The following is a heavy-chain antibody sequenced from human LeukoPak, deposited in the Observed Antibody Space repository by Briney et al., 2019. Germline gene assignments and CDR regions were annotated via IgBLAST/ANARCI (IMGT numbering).Heavy chain of an antibody. CDR2: ISYDGSNK. Sequence: PGGSLRLSCAASGFTFSSYGMHWVRQAPGKGLEWVAVISYDGSNKYYADSVKGRFTISRDNSKNTLYLQMNSLRAEDTAVYYCAKDRERWLQLSDQDYWGQGTLVTVSS. D-gene: IGHD5-24*01. J-gene: IGHJ4*02. CDR3: AKDRERWLQLSDQDY. V-gene: IGHV3-30*18. CDR1: GFTFSSYG.